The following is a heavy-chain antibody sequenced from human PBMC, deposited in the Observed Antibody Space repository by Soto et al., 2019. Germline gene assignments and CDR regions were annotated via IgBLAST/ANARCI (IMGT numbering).Heavy chain of an antibody. CDR1: GGSIIDYY. V-gene: IGHV4-59*08. D-gene: IGHD3-10*01. CDR3: ASPRGSITMVRGPTGVIDY. Sequence: SETLSLTCTVSGGSIIDYYWSWIRQPPGKGLEWIGYIYYSGTTDYSPSLKSRVTISVDTSKNQFSLKLSSVTAADTAVYYCASPRGSITMVRGPTGVIDYWGQGTLVTVSS. CDR2: IYYSGTT. J-gene: IGHJ4*02.